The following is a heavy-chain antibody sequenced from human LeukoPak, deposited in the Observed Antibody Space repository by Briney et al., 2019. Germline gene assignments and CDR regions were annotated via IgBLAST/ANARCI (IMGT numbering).Heavy chain of an antibody. J-gene: IGHJ4*02. CDR2: IYYSGST. V-gene: IGHV4-61*03. Sequence: SETLSLTCTLSGGSISSSYYWSWIRQPPGKGLEWVGFIYYSGSTNYNPSLKSRVTISVDTSMNRFSLKLTSVTPADTAVYYCARVRAHFSGWHFDYWGQGALVTVSA. D-gene: IGHD6-19*01. CDR1: GGSISSSYY. CDR3: ARVRAHFSGWHFDY.